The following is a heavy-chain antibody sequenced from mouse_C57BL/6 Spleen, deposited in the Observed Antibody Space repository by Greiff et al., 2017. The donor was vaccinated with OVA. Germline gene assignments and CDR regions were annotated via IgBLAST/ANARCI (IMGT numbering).Heavy chain of an antibody. CDR1: GYTFTEYT. V-gene: IGHV1-62-2*01. J-gene: IGHJ1*03. Sequence: QVQLQQSGAELVKPGASVKLSCKASGYTFTEYTIHWVKQRSGQGLEWIGWFYPGSGSIKYNEKFKDKGTLTADKSYSTVYMELSRLTSEDYSVYFCARHAFMTTVVEGGYFDVWGTGTTVTVSS. CDR3: ARHAFMTTVVEGGYFDV. CDR2: FYPGSGSI. D-gene: IGHD1-1*01.